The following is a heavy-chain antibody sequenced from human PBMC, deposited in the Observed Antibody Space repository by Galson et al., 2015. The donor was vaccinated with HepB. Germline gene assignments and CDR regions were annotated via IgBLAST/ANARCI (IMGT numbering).Heavy chain of an antibody. V-gene: IGHV3-23*01. J-gene: IGHJ3*02. CDR3: ARPKWATVIAFDI. Sequence: SLRLSCAASGFIFSSSAMSWVRQAPGKGLEWVSGIGGSGITTYYADSGKGRFTISRDNSKNTLYLQMNSLRAEDTAVYYCARPKWATVIAFDIWGQGTMATVSS. CDR1: GFIFSSSA. CDR2: IGGSGITT. D-gene: IGHD4-17*01.